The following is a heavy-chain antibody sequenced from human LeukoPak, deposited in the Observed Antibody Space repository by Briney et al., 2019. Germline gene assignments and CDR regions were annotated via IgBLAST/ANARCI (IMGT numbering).Heavy chain of an antibody. D-gene: IGHD2-21*01. CDR3: ARRVGDYFDY. CDR1: GYSFTNYW. J-gene: IGHJ4*02. Sequence: GESLKISCKGSGYSFTNYWIGWVRQMPGKGLEWMGIIYPGDSDTRNSPSFQGQVTISADKSIRTAYLQWSSLKASDTAIYYCARRVGDYFDYWGQGTLVTVSS. CDR2: IYPGDSDT. V-gene: IGHV5-51*01.